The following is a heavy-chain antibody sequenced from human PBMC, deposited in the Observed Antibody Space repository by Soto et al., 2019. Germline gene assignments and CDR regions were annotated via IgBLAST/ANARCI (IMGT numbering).Heavy chain of an antibody. V-gene: IGHV1-3*01. CDR1: GYTFTSYA. J-gene: IGHJ4*02. CDR2: INAGNGNT. Sequence: ASVKVSCKASGYTFTSYAMHWVRQAPGQRLEWMGWINAGNGNTKYSQKFQGRVTITRDTSASTAYMELSSLRSEDTAVYYCARDHDSSSWCVREFPDWGQGTLVTVSS. CDR3: ARDHDSSSWCVREFPD. D-gene: IGHD6-13*01.